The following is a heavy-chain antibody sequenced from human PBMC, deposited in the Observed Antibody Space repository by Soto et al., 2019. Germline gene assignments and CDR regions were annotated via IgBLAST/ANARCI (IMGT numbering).Heavy chain of an antibody. CDR2: IGTAGDT. J-gene: IGHJ4*02. CDR1: GFTFRSYA. V-gene: IGHV3-13*01. Sequence: GGSLRLSCAASGFTFRSYAMSWVRQAPGKGLEWVSGIGTAGDTYYPASVRGRFTISREDAKNSLYLQMNILGAGDTALYYCARATYEGYYDYWGQGTPVTVSS. CDR3: ARATYEGYYDY. D-gene: IGHD2-21*01.